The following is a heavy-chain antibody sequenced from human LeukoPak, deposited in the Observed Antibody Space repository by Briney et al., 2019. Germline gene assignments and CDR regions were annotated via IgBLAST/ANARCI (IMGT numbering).Heavy chain of an antibody. J-gene: IGHJ4*02. CDR3: AREGAAAAAYY. V-gene: IGHV3-53*01. D-gene: IGHD2-2*01. CDR1: GFTFSNYA. Sequence: GGSLRLSCAASGFTFSNYAMSWVRQAPGKGLEWVSVIYSGDSTYYADSVKGRFTISRDNSKNTLYLQMNSLRAEDTAVYYCAREGAAAAAYYWGQGTLVTVSS. CDR2: IYSGDST.